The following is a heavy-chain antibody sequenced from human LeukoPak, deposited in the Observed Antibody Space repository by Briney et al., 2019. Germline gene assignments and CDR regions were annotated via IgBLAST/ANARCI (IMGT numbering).Heavy chain of an antibody. V-gene: IGHV3-23*01. CDR3: AKKETVVSPGNYFDH. Sequence: PGGSLRLSCAASGFSISTYDMNWVRQAPGKGLEWVSAIIDGGYNTYYADSVRGRYTISRDNARNTLYLQMNSLRAEDTAVYFCAKKETVVSPGNYFDHWGQGTLVTVSS. CDR1: GFSISTYD. J-gene: IGHJ4*02. CDR2: IIDGGYNT. D-gene: IGHD4-23*01.